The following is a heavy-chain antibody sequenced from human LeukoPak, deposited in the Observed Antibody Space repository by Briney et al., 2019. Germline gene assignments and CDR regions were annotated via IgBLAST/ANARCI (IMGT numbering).Heavy chain of an antibody. CDR1: GFTFGDYA. D-gene: IGHD3-10*01. V-gene: IGHV3-9*01. CDR3: ARDRPPLWFGELLASDY. Sequence: GGSLRLSCAASGFTFGDYAMHWVRQAPGKGLEWVSRISWNSGSIGSADSVKGRFTISRDNAKNSLYLQMNSLRAEDTAVYYCARDRPPLWFGELLASDYWGQGTLVTVSS. CDR2: ISWNSGSI. J-gene: IGHJ4*02.